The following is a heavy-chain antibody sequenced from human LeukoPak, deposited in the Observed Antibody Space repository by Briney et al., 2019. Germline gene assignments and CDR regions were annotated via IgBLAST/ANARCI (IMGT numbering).Heavy chain of an antibody. D-gene: IGHD3-16*01. CDR1: GFTFSSYA. V-gene: IGHV3-30*04. CDR3: ARDPLPGYDSYAYYFDY. J-gene: IGHJ4*02. Sequence: GRSLRLSCAASGFTFSSYAMHWVRQAPGKGLEWVAVISYDGSNKYHADSVKGRFTISRDNSKNTLYLQMNSLRAEDTAVYYCARDPLPGYDSYAYYFDYWGQGTLVTVSS. CDR2: ISYDGSNK.